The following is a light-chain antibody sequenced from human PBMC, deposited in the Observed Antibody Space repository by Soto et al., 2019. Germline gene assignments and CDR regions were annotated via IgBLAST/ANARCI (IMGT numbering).Light chain of an antibody. J-gene: IGKJ3*01. V-gene: IGKV3-20*01. Sequence: EIVLTQSPGTLSLSPGERATFSCRASQSVSNSSLAWYHQKPGQAPRLLLFAASRRATGVPDRVSGSGSGTDFTLTINRLEPEDFAVYYCQHYASSPPGFTFGPGTTVDIK. CDR3: QHYASSPPGFT. CDR2: AAS. CDR1: QSVSNSS.